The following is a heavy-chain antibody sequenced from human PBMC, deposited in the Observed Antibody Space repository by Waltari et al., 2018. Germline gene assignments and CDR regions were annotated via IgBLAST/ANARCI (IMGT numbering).Heavy chain of an antibody. CDR3: APLSSGYFDY. CDR2: VDPEDGEK. V-gene: IGHV1-69-2*01. J-gene: IGHJ4*02. D-gene: IGHD3-22*01. Sequence: EVQLVQSGAEVKKPGATVKLSCKGSGYTFTDSYMTWVQQAPGKGLEWMGLVDPEDGEKIYAEKFQGRVTITADTSTDTAYMELSSLRSEDTAVYYCAPLSSGYFDYWGQGTLVTVSS. CDR1: GYTFTDSY.